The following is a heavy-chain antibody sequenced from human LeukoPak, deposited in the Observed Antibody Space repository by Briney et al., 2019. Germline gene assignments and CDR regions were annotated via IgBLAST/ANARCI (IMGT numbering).Heavy chain of an antibody. CDR1: GFTFSSYA. D-gene: IGHD1-26*01. CDR3: AKGGGSYYNNWFDP. J-gene: IGHJ5*02. CDR2: ISGSGGST. V-gene: IGHV3-23*01. Sequence: PGGSLRLSCAASGFTFSSYAMSWVRQAPGKVLEWVSAISGSGGSTYYADSVKGRFTISRDNSKNTLYLQMNSLRAEDTAVYYCAKGGGSYYNNWFDPWGQGTLVTVSS.